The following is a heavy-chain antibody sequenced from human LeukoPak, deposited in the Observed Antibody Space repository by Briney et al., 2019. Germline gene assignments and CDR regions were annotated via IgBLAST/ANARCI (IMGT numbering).Heavy chain of an antibody. Sequence: SETLSLTCAVYGGSFSGYYWSWIRQPPGKGLEWIGEINHSGSTNYNPSLKSRVTISVDTSKNQFSLKLSSVTAADTAVYYCARSPPVQGGWFDPWGQGTLVTVSS. J-gene: IGHJ5*02. CDR1: GGSFSGYY. CDR2: INHSGST. CDR3: ARSPPVQGGWFDP. D-gene: IGHD3-10*01. V-gene: IGHV4-34*01.